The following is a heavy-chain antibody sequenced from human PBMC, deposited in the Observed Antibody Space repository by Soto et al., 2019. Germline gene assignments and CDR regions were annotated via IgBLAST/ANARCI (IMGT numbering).Heavy chain of an antibody. V-gene: IGHV4-59*01. Sequence: KPSETLSLTCTVSGGSISSYYWSWIRQPPGKGLEWIGYIYYSGSTNYNPSLKSRVTISVDTSKNQFSLKLSSVTAADTAVYYCARDTAYYGSGSYYPNWFDPWGQGTLVTVSS. CDR2: IYYSGST. D-gene: IGHD3-10*01. CDR1: GGSISSYY. CDR3: ARDTAYYGSGSYYPNWFDP. J-gene: IGHJ5*02.